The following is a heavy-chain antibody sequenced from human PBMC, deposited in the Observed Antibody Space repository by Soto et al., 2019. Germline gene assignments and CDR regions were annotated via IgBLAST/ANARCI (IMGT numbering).Heavy chain of an antibody. V-gene: IGHV4-4*02. CDR3: ARKLFASASGCYFLPDY. CDR2: IYHSGDT. J-gene: IGHJ4*02. CDR1: GDSVSSSNW. Sequence: SETLSLTCAVSGDSVSSSNWLSWVRQPPGRGLEWIGEIYHSGDTNYNPSLKSRVTISVDKSTNQFSLKLSSVTAADTAVYYCARKLFASASGCYFLPDYWGQGTLVTVSS. D-gene: IGHD6-19*01.